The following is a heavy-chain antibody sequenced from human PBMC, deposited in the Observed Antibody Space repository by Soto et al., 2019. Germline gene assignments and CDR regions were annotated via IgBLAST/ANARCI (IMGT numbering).Heavy chain of an antibody. J-gene: IGHJ5*02. CDR3: ARDSGSGGYSYNYFDP. Sequence: PSETLSLTCTVSGGSISSYYWSWIREPPGKGLEWIGYIYYSGITKYSPSLKSRVTISVDTSKNQLSLSLSSVTAADTAVYDCARDSGSGGYSYNYFDPWGQGTLVTVSS. D-gene: IGHD3-10*01. V-gene: IGHV4-59*01. CDR2: IYYSGIT. CDR1: GGSISSYY.